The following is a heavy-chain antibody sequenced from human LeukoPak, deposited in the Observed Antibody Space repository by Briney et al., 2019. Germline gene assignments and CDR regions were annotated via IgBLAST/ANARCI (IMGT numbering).Heavy chain of an antibody. Sequence: ASVKVSCKISGFGLSVLSIHWMRQAPGKGLEWVGGIRPETGEPIFAQTFRGRVTITEDTFTDTGYLELRGLTSEDTAVYYCSTDSGRSYFYFDFWGQGTLVTVSS. CDR2: IRPETGEP. J-gene: IGHJ4*02. CDR1: GFGLSVLS. V-gene: IGHV1-24*01. CDR3: STDSGRSYFYFDF. D-gene: IGHD3-10*01.